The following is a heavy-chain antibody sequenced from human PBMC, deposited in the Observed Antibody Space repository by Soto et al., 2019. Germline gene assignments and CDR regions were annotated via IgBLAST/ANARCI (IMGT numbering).Heavy chain of an antibody. CDR1: GFTFNNYG. Sequence: VGSLRLSCAASGFTFNNYGMHWVRQAPGKGLEWVAVIWYDGSHESYADSVKGRFTISRDNSKNTLYLQMNSLRAEDTAVYYCARDRYSYDSRAYQGVDWYFDLWGRGTLVTVSS. CDR3: ARDRYSYDSRAYQGVDWYFDL. J-gene: IGHJ2*01. D-gene: IGHD3-22*01. CDR2: IWYDGSHE. V-gene: IGHV3-33*01.